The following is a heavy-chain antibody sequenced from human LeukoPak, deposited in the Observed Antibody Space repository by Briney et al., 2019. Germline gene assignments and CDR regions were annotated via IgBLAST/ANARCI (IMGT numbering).Heavy chain of an antibody. CDR2: ISSSSSYT. Sequence: GGSLRLSCAASGFTFSDYYMSWIRQAPGKGLEWVSYISSSSSYTNYADSVKGRFTISRDNAKNSLYLQMNSLRAEDTAVYYCARGGIAAAGSFDYWGQGTLVTVSP. CDR3: ARGGIAAAGSFDY. CDR1: GFTFSDYY. J-gene: IGHJ4*02. D-gene: IGHD6-13*01. V-gene: IGHV3-11*06.